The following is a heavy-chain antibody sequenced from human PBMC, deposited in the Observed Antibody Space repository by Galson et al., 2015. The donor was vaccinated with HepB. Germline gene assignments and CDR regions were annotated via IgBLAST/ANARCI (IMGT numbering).Heavy chain of an antibody. V-gene: IGHV4-31*03. Sequence: TLSLTCTVSGGSISSGGYYWSWIRQHPGKGLEWIGYIYYSGSTYYNPSLKSRVTISVDTSKNQFSLKLSSVTAADTAVYYCAREAYYYDSSGPPDAFDIWGQGTMVTVSS. CDR2: IYYSGST. D-gene: IGHD3-22*01. CDR1: GGSISSGGYY. J-gene: IGHJ3*02. CDR3: AREAYYYDSSGPPDAFDI.